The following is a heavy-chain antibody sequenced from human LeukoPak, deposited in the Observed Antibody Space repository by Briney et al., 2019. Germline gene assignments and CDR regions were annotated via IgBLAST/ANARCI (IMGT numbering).Heavy chain of an antibody. J-gene: IGHJ4*02. CDR1: GFTFSSYW. CDR3: ARDFFAFGGVIALLDY. D-gene: IGHD3-16*02. V-gene: IGHV3-7*01. Sequence: GGSLRLSCAASGFTFSSYWMSWVRQAPGKGLEWVAHIKLDGSEKYYVDSVKGRFTISRDNAKKSLYLQMNSLRDEDTAVYYCARDFFAFGGVIALLDYWGQGTLVTVSS. CDR2: IKLDGSEK.